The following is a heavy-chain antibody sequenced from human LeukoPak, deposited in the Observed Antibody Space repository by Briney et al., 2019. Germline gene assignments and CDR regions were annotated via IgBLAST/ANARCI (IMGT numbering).Heavy chain of an antibody. J-gene: IGHJ1*01. CDR3: AKTMYYYDSTGYYYFQH. D-gene: IGHD3-22*01. CDR2: ISGSGGST. Sequence: QPGGSLRLSCAASGFTFSSYAMIWVRQAPGKGLEWVSAISGSGGSTYYADSVKGRFTISRDNSKNTLYLQMNSLRAEDTAVYFCAKTMYYYDSTGYYYFQHWGQGTLVTVSS. CDR1: GFTFSSYA. V-gene: IGHV3-23*01.